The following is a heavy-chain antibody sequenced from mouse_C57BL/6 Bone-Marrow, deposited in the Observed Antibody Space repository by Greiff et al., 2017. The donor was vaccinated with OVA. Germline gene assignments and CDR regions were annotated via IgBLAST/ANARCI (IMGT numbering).Heavy chain of an antibody. J-gene: IGHJ2*01. Sequence: VKLMESGAELVKPGASVKLSCKASGYTFTSYWMHWVKQRPGRGLEWIGRIDPNSGGTKYNEKFKSKATLTVDKPSSTAYMQLSSLTSEDSAVYYCAYDYDENFGFDYWGQGTTLTVSS. CDR1: GYTFTSYW. V-gene: IGHV1-72*01. CDR3: AYDYDENFGFDY. CDR2: IDPNSGGT. D-gene: IGHD2-4*01.